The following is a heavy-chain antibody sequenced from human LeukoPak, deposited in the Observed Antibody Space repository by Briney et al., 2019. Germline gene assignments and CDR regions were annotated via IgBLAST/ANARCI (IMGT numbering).Heavy chain of an antibody. CDR2: ISAYTGKA. CDR1: GYTFNTYA. J-gene: IGHJ4*02. V-gene: IGHV1-18*01. D-gene: IGHD3-16*02. CDR3: ARRDGWELSPCDY. Sequence: ASVKVSCKTSGYTFNTYAMSWVRQAPGQGLEWMGFISAYTGKANYAQIFQDRVTMTIDTSTTIFYMELRSLRPDDTAIYYCARRDGWELSPCDYWGQGTLVTVSS.